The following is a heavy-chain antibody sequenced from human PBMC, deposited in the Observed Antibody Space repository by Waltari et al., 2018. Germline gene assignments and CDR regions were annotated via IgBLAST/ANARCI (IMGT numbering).Heavy chain of an antibody. D-gene: IGHD3-22*01. J-gene: IGHJ5*02. CDR1: GGTFSRYA. CDR3: APERRYYYDSSGFFRWFDP. V-gene: IGHV1-69*12. CDR2: IIPIFGTA. Sequence: QVQLVQPGAAVKKPGLSVKVSCKASGGTFSRYAISWVRQAPGQGLEWMGGIIPIFGTANYAQKFQGRVTITADETTSTAYMELSSLRSEDTAVYYCAPERRYYYDSSGFFRWFDPWGQGTLVTVSS.